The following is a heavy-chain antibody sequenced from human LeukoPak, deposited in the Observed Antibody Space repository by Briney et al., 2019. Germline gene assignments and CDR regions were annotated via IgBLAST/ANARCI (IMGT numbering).Heavy chain of an antibody. CDR2: ISWNSGSI. J-gene: IGHJ4*02. CDR1: GFTFDDYA. D-gene: IGHD5-18*01. Sequence: GGSLRLSCAASGFTFDDYAMHWVRQAPGKGLEWVSGISWNSGSIGYADSVKGRLTISRDNAKNSLYLQMNSLRAEDMALYYCAKDRIQLVGRYFDYWGQGTLVTVSS. CDR3: AKDRIQLVGRYFDY. V-gene: IGHV3-9*03.